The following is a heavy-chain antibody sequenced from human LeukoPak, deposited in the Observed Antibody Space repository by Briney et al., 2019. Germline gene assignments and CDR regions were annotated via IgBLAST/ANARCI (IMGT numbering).Heavy chain of an antibody. CDR3: AKPVCGGLAVTADWFHP. D-gene: IGHD6-19*01. V-gene: IGHV3-7*05. CDR2: IKHDGSEK. CDR1: GFTYRNYW. Sequence: PGGSLRLSCAASGFTYRNYWMSWVRQAPGKGLEWVANIKHDGSEKYYVDSVKGRFTISRDNAKNSLYLQMNSLRAEDTAVYYCAKPVCGGLAVTADWFHPWGQGTLVGVSS. J-gene: IGHJ5*01.